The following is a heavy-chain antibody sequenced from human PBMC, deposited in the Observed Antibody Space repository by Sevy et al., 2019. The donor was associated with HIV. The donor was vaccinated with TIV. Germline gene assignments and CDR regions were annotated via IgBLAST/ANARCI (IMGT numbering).Heavy chain of an antibody. CDR2: IKQDGSEK. D-gene: IGHD4-17*01. J-gene: IGHJ4*02. V-gene: IGHV3-7*01. Sequence: GGSLRLSCAASGFTFSTCWMSWVRQAPGKGLEWVANIKQDGSEKNYVDSVKGRFTISRGNAKHSLYLQMNSLRAEDTAVYYCVKDADYGGNAHFDYWGQGSLVTVSS. CDR1: GFTFSTCW. CDR3: VKDADYGGNAHFDY.